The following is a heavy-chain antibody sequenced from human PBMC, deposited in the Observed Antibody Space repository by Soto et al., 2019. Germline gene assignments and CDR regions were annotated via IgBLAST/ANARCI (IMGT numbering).Heavy chain of an antibody. Sequence: GGSLRLSCAASGFTFSSYGMHWVRQAPGKGLEWVAVIWYDGSNKYYADSVKGRFTISRDNSKNTLYLQMNSLRAEDTAVYYCAREMGPDVVGHYYYGMDVWGQGTTVTVSS. CDR1: GFTFSSYG. D-gene: IGHD2-15*01. CDR3: AREMGPDVVGHYYYGMDV. J-gene: IGHJ6*02. CDR2: IWYDGSNK. V-gene: IGHV3-33*01.